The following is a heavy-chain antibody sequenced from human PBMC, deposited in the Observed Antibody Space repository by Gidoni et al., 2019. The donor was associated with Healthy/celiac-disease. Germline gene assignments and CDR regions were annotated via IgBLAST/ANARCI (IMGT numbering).Heavy chain of an antibody. J-gene: IGHJ5*02. V-gene: IGHV3-21*01. CDR2: ISSSSSYI. Sequence: EVQLVESGGGLVKPGGYLRLSCAAPGFTFSSYSMNWVRQAPGKGLEWVSSISSSSSYIYYADSVKGRFTISRDNAKNSLYLQMNSLRAEDTAVYYCARDLGGWFDPWGQGTLVTVSS. CDR1: GFTFSSYS. CDR3: ARDLGGWFDP. D-gene: IGHD2-15*01.